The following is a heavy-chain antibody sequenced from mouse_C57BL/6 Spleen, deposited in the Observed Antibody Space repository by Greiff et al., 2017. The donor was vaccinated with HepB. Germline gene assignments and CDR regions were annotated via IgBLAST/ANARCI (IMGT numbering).Heavy chain of an antibody. V-gene: IGHV14-4*01. J-gene: IGHJ4*01. CDR2: IDPENGDT. Sequence: VQLKQSGAELVRPGAPVKLSCTASGFNIKDDYMHWVKQRPEQGLEWIGWIDPENGDTEYASKFQGKATITADTSSNTAYLQLSSLTSEDTAVYYWTTNGKQSYAMDYWGQGTSVTVSS. D-gene: IGHD4-1*01. CDR3: TTNGKQSYAMDY. CDR1: GFNIKDDY.